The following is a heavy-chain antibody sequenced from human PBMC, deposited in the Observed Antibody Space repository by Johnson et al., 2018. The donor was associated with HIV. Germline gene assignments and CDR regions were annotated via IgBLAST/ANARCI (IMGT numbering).Heavy chain of an antibody. D-gene: IGHD1-1*01. Sequence: QVHLVESGGGVVQPGRSLRLSCAASGFTFSSYAMHWVRQAPGKGLEWVAVISYDGSNKYYADSVKGRFTISRDNSKNTLYLQMSSLRVEDTAVYYCAKVFSDNWNLASSLDDAFNIWGQGTMVTVSS. V-gene: IGHV3-30-3*01. CDR1: GFTFSSYA. CDR3: AKVFSDNWNLASSLDDAFNI. J-gene: IGHJ3*02. CDR2: ISYDGSNK.